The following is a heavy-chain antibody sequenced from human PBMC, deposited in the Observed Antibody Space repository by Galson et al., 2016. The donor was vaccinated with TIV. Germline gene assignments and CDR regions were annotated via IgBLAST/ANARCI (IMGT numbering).Heavy chain of an antibody. D-gene: IGHD4-11*01. Sequence: SVKVSCKASGFNFSDYYFHWVRQAPGQGLEWMGWINPTSGGTKYAQKFQAWVTLTRDTSINPAHMEMSRLKSDATAVYFCARDQSRIGDYYFGLWGRGTLVTGSS. J-gene: IGHJ2*01. CDR1: GFNFSDYY. CDR2: INPTSGGT. CDR3: ARDQSRIGDYYFGL. V-gene: IGHV1-2*04.